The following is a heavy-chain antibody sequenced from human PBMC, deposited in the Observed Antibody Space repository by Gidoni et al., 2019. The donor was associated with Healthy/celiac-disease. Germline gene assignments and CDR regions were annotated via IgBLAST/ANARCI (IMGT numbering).Heavy chain of an antibody. D-gene: IGHD5-18*01. V-gene: IGHV1-3*01. J-gene: IGHJ4*02. CDR2: INAGNGNT. CDR1: GYTFTSYA. CDR3: ASSSRYSYGYYYFDY. Sequence: QVQLVQSGAEVKKPGASVKVSCKASGYTFTSYAMHWVRQAPGQRLEWMGWINAGNGNTKDSQKFQGRVTITRDTSASTAYMELSSLRSEDTAVYYCASSSRYSYGYYYFDYWGQGTLVTVSS.